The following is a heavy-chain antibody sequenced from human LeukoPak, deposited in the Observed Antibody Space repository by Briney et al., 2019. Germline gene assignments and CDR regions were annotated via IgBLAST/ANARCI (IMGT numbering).Heavy chain of an antibody. CDR1: LDTPRIYA. D-gene: IGHD1-26*01. CDR3: AKEISSGSYYYFDY. Sequence: GGSLRLSCAASLDTPRIYAMSGVRQAPGKGLEWVSAISGSGRDTYYADSVKGRLTISRDTSKNTLFLQMNTLIAEDTAVYYCAKEISSGSYYYFDYWGQGTPVTVSS. CDR2: ISGSGRDT. V-gene: IGHV3-23*01. J-gene: IGHJ4*02.